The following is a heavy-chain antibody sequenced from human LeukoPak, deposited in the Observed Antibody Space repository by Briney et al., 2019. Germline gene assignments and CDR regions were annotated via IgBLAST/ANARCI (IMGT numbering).Heavy chain of an antibody. D-gene: IGHD2-15*01. Sequence: PGGSLRLSCTASGFTFRNYWMSWVRQAPGKGLEWVSSISSSSSYIYYADSVKGRFTISRDNAKNSLYLQMNSLRAEDTAVYYCARGVASFDYWGQGTLVTVSS. V-gene: IGHV3-21*01. CDR2: ISSSSSYI. J-gene: IGHJ4*02. CDR3: ARGVASFDY. CDR1: GFTFRNYW.